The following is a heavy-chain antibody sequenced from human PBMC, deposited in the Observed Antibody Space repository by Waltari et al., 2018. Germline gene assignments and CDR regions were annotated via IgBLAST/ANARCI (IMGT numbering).Heavy chain of an antibody. CDR2: KKQDGSGE. V-gene: IGHV3-7*04. CDR3: ARTRGSWSFDY. D-gene: IGHD2-15*01. CDR1: GFTFSNYW. J-gene: IGHJ4*02. Sequence: EVQLVESGGGLVQPGGSLRLSCAASGFTFSNYWMTWVRQAPGKGMGVVANKKQDGSGENGVDSVKGRFTISRDNAKNSLYLEMNSLGAEDTAVYYCARTRGSWSFDYWGQGTLVTVSS.